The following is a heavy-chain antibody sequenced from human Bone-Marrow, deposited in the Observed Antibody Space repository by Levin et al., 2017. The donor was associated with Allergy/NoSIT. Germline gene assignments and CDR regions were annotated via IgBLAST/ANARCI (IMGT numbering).Heavy chain of an antibody. V-gene: IGHV4-31*03. CDR2: IYYSGST. CDR1: GGSISSGGYY. CDR3: ARVPTYCSSTSCLKTYYYYYYMDV. Sequence: LRLSCTVSGGSISSGGYYWSWIRQHPGKGLEWIGYIYYSGSTYYNPSLKSRVTISVDTSKNQFSLKLSSVTAADTAVYYCARVPTYCSSTSCLKTYYYYYYMDVWGKGTTVTVSS. J-gene: IGHJ6*03. D-gene: IGHD2-2*01.